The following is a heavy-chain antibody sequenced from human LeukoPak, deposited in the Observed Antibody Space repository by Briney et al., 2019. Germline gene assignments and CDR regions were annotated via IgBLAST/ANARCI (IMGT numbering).Heavy chain of an antibody. CDR1: DGSITSFY. CDR3: AAAKYSYVDY. Sequence: PSETLSLTCTVSDGSITSFYWSWIRQSPGKGLEWTGNIFYSGTTSYNPSLKSRAIISIDTTRNQFSLNLNSVTAADTAVYFCAAAKYSYVDYWGQGTLVTVSS. CDR2: IFYSGTT. V-gene: IGHV4-59*08. J-gene: IGHJ4*02. D-gene: IGHD5-18*01.